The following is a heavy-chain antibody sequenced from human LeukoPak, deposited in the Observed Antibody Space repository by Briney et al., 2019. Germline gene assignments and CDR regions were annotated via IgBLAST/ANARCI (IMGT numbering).Heavy chain of an antibody. D-gene: IGHD3-22*01. J-gene: IGHJ4*02. V-gene: IGHV1-69*04. CDR2: IIPILGIA. CDR1: GYTFSDNY. CDR3: ARDTTHYYDISFDY. Sequence: GASVKVSCRTSGYTFSDNYIHWVRQAPGQGLEWMGRIIPILGIANYAQKFQGRVTITADKSTSTAYMELSSLRSEDTAVYYCARDTTHYYDISFDYWGQGTLVTVSS.